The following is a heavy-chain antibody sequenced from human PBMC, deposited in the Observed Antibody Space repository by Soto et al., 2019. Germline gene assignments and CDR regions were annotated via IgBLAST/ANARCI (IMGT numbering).Heavy chain of an antibody. V-gene: IGHV3-30*03. CDR3: ARDFPNIVATIRAFDI. J-gene: IGHJ3*02. D-gene: IGHD5-12*01. CDR1: GFTFAHYA. CDR2: MSNDENRK. Sequence: GGSLRLSCAASGFTFAHYAMHWVRHSPGKGLEWVAFMSNDENRKRYSDSVKGRFTISRDNAKNTLYLQMNSLRAEDTVVYYCARDFPNIVATIRAFDIWGQGTMVTVSS.